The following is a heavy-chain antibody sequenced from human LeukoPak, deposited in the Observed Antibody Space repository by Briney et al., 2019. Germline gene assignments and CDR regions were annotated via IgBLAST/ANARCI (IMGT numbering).Heavy chain of an antibody. D-gene: IGHD5-18*01. V-gene: IGHV1-69*01. Sequence: GSSVKVSCKASGGTFSSYAISWVRQAPGQGLEWMGGIIPIFGTANYAQKFQGRVTITADESTSTAYMELSSLRSEDTAVYYCARVHGNFVDTAYDYWGQGTLVTVSS. CDR2: IIPIFGTA. CDR1: GGTFSSYA. J-gene: IGHJ4*02. CDR3: ARVHGNFVDTAYDY.